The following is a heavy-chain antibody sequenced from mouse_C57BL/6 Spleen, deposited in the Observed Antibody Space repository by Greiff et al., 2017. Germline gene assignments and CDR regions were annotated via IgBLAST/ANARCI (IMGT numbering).Heavy chain of an antibody. CDR2: ISSGSSTI. Sequence: EVMLVESGGGLVKPGGSLKLSCAASGFTFSDYGMHWVRQAPEKGLEWVAYISSGSSTIYYADTVKGRFTISRDNAKNTLFLQMTSLRSEDTAMYYCARKDSSGPYYYAMDYWGQGTSVTVSS. V-gene: IGHV5-17*01. CDR3: ARKDSSGPYYYAMDY. D-gene: IGHD3-2*02. J-gene: IGHJ4*01. CDR1: GFTFSDYG.